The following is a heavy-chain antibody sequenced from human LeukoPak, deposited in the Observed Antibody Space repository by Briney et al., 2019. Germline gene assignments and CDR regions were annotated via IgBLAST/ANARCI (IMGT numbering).Heavy chain of an antibody. V-gene: IGHV3-7*01. D-gene: IGHD6-25*01. Sequence: PGRSLRLSCAASGFTFSRYWMSWVRQAPGKGLERVANIKEDGSAKYYLDSVKGRFTISRDNAKNSLFLQMNSLRGEDTALYFCARERPAAASAFEIWGQGTRVTVSS. CDR3: ARERPAAASAFEI. CDR2: IKEDGSAK. CDR1: GFTFSRYW. J-gene: IGHJ3*02.